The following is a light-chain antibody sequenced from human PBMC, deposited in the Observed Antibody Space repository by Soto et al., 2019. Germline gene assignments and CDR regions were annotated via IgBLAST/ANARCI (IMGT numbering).Light chain of an antibody. CDR1: TSYVGRYKF. CDR2: DVT. V-gene: IGLV2-14*03. CDR3: CSSTDPDTPGI. J-gene: IGLJ2*01. Sequence: QSVLTQPGSVSGSPGQSITISCTGTTSYVGRYKFVSWYQHHPGKATKLLIFDVTNRPSGVSNRFSGSKSGNTASLTISGVQTDDDATDYCCSSTDPDTPGIFGGGTKLTVL.